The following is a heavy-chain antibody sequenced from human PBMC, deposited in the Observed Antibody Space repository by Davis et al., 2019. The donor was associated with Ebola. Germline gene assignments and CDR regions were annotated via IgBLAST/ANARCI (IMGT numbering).Heavy chain of an antibody. Sequence: PGGSLRLSCSASGFTFNDYAMHWVRQAPGRGLDFVSGIHDYGTRTHYADPVRGRFTISRDDSKNAVYLQMTSLRVEDTALYYCVKDRRGSYAFDIWGQGTMVTVSS. CDR3: VKDRRGSYAFDI. CDR1: GFTFNDYA. CDR2: IHDYGTRT. V-gene: IGHV3-64D*06. J-gene: IGHJ3*02. D-gene: IGHD1-26*01.